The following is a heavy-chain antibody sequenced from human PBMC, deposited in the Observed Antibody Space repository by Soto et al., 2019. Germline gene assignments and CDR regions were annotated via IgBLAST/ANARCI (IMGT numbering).Heavy chain of an antibody. CDR2: IYPGDSDT. CDR3: ARTTCSSTSCYDYYYYGMDV. CDR1: GYSFTSYW. J-gene: IGHJ6*02. Sequence: GESLKISCKGSGYSFTSYWIGWVRQMPGKGLEWMGIIYPGDSDTRYSPSFQGQVTISADKSISTAYLQWSSLKASDTAMYYCARTTCSSTSCYDYYYYGMDVWGQGTTVTVSS. D-gene: IGHD2-2*01. V-gene: IGHV5-51*01.